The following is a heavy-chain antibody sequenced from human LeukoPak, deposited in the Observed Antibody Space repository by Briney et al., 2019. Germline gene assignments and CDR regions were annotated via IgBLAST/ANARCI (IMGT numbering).Heavy chain of an antibody. Sequence: SSYWMSWVRQPPGKGLGWIGSIYYSGSTYYNPSLKSRVTISVDTSKNQFSLKLNSVTATDTAVYYCARHYGPWGQGTLVTVSS. D-gene: IGHD3-10*01. CDR2: IYYSGST. V-gene: IGHV4-39*01. CDR1: SSY. CDR3: ARHYGP. J-gene: IGHJ4*02.